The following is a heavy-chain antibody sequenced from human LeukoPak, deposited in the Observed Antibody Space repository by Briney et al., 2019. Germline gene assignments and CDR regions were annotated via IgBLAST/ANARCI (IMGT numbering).Heavy chain of an antibody. CDR1: GGSISSYY. V-gene: IGHV4-59*01. Sequence: PSETLSLTCTVSGGSISSYYWSWIRQPPGKGLEWIGYIYYSGSTNYNPSLKSRVTISVDTSKNQFSLKLSSVTAADTAVYYCARSDYGDYGVFDYWGQGTLVTVSS. CDR2: IYYSGST. D-gene: IGHD4-17*01. CDR3: ARSDYGDYGVFDY. J-gene: IGHJ4*02.